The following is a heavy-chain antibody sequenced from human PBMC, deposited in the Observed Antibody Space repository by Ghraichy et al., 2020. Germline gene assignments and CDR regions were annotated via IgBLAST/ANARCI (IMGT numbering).Heavy chain of an antibody. CDR1: GFTFSSYS. CDR3: ARDRDASGWFSDLDH. Sequence: GGSLRLSCAASGFTFSSYSMHWVRQVPGQRPEWVAVIRSDGSEKYYADSVKGRFTISRDSSNNTLHLQMNSLRGEDTAVYYCARDRDASGWFSDLDHWGQGTLVTVSS. D-gene: IGHD6-19*01. V-gene: IGHV3-30*04. J-gene: IGHJ4*02. CDR2: IRSDGSEK.